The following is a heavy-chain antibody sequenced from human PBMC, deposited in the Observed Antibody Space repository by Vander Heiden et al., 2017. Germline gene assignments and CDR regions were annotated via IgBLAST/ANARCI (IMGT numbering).Heavy chain of an antibody. Sequence: QVYLQESGPRLVKPSETLSLTCTVSGGSIDGYYWTWIRQSPGQGLEYIGHIYYTGSANYRPSLKSRVTISLEMSKNRFSLNLTSATAADTAVYYCARVDNYWSGYLDNWGQGVQVTVSS. J-gene: IGHJ4*02. CDR2: IYYTGSA. V-gene: IGHV4-59*12. CDR3: ARVDNYWSGYLDN. D-gene: IGHD3-3*01. CDR1: GGSIDGYY.